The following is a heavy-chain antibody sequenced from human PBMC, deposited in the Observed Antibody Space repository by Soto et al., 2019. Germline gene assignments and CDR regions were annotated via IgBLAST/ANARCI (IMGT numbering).Heavy chain of an antibody. D-gene: IGHD3-22*01. Sequence: EVQLLESGGGLVQPGGSLRLSCAASGFTFSSYAMSWVRQAPGKGLEWVSAISGSGGSTYYADSVKGRFTISRDNSKNTLYLQMNSLRAEDTAVYYCANAYYYDSSGLDYWGQGTLVTVSS. CDR1: GFTFSSYA. V-gene: IGHV3-23*01. CDR2: ISGSGGST. CDR3: ANAYYYDSSGLDY. J-gene: IGHJ4*02.